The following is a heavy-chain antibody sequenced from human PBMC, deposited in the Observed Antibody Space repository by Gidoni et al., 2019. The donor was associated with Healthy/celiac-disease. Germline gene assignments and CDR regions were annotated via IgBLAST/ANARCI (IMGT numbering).Heavy chain of an antibody. Sequence: QVQLVASGGGVVQPGRSLRLSCAASGFTFSSYAMHWVRQAPGKGLEWVAVISYDGSNKYYADSVKGRFTISRDNSKNTLYLQMNSLRAEDTAVYYCARVLPTEFLEWLLTDYYYGMDVWGQGTTVTVSS. CDR2: ISYDGSNK. V-gene: IGHV3-30-3*01. J-gene: IGHJ6*02. CDR3: ARVLPTEFLEWLLTDYYYGMDV. CDR1: GFTFSSYA. D-gene: IGHD3-3*01.